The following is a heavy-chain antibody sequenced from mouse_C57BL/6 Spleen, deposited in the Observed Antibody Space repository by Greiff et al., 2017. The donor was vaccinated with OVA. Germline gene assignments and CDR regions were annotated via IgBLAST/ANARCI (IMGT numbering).Heavy chain of an antibody. CDR3: ARRELRHAMDY. V-gene: IGHV5-9*01. CDR1: GFTFSSYT. D-gene: IGHD2-4*01. Sequence: EVQLVESGGGLVKPGGSLKLSCAASGFTFSSYTMSWVRQTPEKRLEWVATISGGGGNTYYPDSVKGRFTISRDNAKNTLYLQMSSLRSEDTALYYCARRELRHAMDYWGQGTSVTVSS. J-gene: IGHJ4*01. CDR2: ISGGGGNT.